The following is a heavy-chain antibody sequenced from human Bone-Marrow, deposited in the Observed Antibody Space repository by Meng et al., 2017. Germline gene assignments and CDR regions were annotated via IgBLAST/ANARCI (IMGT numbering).Heavy chain of an antibody. V-gene: IGHV4-34*01. CDR2: INHSGST. CDR1: GGSFSDYY. J-gene: IGHJ4*02. CDR3: ARDQATVAGTIDY. D-gene: IGHD6-19*01. Sequence: SETLSLTCVVSGGSFSDYYWSWIRQPPGKGLEWIGEINHSGSTNYNPSLESRATISVDTSQNNLSLKLSSVTAADSAVYYCARDQATVAGTIDYWGQGTLVTVSS.